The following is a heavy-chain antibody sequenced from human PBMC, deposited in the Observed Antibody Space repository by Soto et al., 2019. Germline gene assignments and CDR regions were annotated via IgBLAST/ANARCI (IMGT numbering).Heavy chain of an antibody. J-gene: IGHJ4*02. CDR1: GYTFTSYA. V-gene: IGHV1-3*01. Sequence: ASVKVSCKASGYTFTSYAMHWVRQAPGQRLEWMGWINAGNGNTKYSQKFQGRVTITRDTSASTAYMELSSLRSEDTAVYYCARGAGVLMVNAIDYWGQGPLVTVSS. CDR2: INAGNGNT. CDR3: ARGAGVLMVNAIDY. D-gene: IGHD2-8*01.